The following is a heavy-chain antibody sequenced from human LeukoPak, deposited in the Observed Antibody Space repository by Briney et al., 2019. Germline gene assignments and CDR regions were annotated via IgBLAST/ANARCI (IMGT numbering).Heavy chain of an antibody. D-gene: IGHD1-1*01. Sequence: GGSLRLSCAASGFTFSSYAMSWVRQAPGKGLEWVSAISGSGGSTYYADSVKGRFTISRDNSKNTLYLQMNSLRAEDTAVYYCSYNWNDNYYYYGMDVWGQGTTVTVSS. CDR1: GFTFSSYA. CDR2: ISGSGGST. V-gene: IGHV3-23*01. CDR3: SYNWNDNYYYYGMDV. J-gene: IGHJ6*02.